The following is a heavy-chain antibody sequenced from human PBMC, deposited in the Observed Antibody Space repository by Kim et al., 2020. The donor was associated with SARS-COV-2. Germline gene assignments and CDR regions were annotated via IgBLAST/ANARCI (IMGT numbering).Heavy chain of an antibody. J-gene: IGHJ4*02. CDR2: VSASGGST. V-gene: IGHV3-23*01. D-gene: IGHD2-15*01. CDR3: ARTGLVVRDFDY. CDR1: GFTFSTYA. Sequence: GGSLRLSCAASGFTFSTYAMSWVRQAPGKGLEWVSAVSASGGSTSYADSVKGRFTISRDNSKNTVDLQMNSLRAEDTAVYYCARTGLVVRDFDYWGQGTLVTVSS.